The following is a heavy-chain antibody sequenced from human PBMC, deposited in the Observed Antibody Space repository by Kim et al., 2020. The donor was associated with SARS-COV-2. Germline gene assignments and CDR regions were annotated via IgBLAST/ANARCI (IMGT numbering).Heavy chain of an antibody. V-gene: IGHV3-48*03. D-gene: IGHD4-17*01. J-gene: IGHJ5*02. Sequence: VKGRFTISRDNAKNSLYLQMNSLRAEDTAVYYCARVHDFVGGDYVSWFDPWGQGTLVTVSS. CDR3: ARVHDFVGGDYVSWFDP.